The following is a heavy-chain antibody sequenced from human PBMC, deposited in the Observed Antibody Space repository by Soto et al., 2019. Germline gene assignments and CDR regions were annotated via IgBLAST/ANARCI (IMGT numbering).Heavy chain of an antibody. Sequence: EVQLVESGGGLVEPGGSLRLSCAASAFTFSSYWMDWVLQGPGKGLVWVSRSNADGTSTMNADYVKGRFTISRDNAKNTLYLQMNNLRAEDTAVYYCVRVAGSATYWGQGTLVTVSS. J-gene: IGHJ4*02. D-gene: IGHD3-10*01. CDR1: AFTFSSYW. CDR3: VRVAGSATY. CDR2: SNADGTST. V-gene: IGHV3-74*03.